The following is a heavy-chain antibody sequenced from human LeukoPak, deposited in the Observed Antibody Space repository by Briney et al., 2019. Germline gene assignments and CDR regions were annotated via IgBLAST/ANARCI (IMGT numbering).Heavy chain of an antibody. J-gene: IGHJ4*02. Sequence: GGSLRLSCAASGFTFSSYGMSWVRQAPGKGLEGVSAISGSGGSTYYADSVKGRFTISRDNSKNTLYLQMNSLRAEDTAVYYCAKGARWDGRYLVVGFIDYWGQGTLVTVSS. CDR1: GFTFSSYG. D-gene: IGHD6-19*01. CDR3: AKGARWDGRYLVVGFIDY. V-gene: IGHV3-23*01. CDR2: ISGSGGST.